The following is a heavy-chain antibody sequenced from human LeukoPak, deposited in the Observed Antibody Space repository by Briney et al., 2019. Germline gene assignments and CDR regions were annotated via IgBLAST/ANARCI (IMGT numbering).Heavy chain of an antibody. Sequence: HPGGSLRLSCAASGFTFSSYWMSWVRQAPGKGLEWVAIIKQDESEKYYVDSVKGRFTISRDNTKNSLHLQMNGLRVEDTAVYYCARGSHIYGYVLDFWGQGNLVTVTS. CDR3: ARGSHIYGYVLDF. CDR2: IKQDESEK. J-gene: IGHJ4*02. CDR1: GFTFSSYW. V-gene: IGHV3-7*01. D-gene: IGHD5-18*01.